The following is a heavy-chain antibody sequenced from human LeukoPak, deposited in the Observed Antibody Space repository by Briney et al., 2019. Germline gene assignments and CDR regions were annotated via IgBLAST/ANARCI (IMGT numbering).Heavy chain of an antibody. CDR1: GYSFTDFW. J-gene: IGHJ3*02. CDR2: IYPGDSDT. CDR3: ARLTYCSITSCSFRGLAAFDI. Sequence: GESLKISCKASGYSFTDFWIGCVRQMPGKGLEWMGIIYPGDSDTRYSPSFQGQVTISADKSISTAYLQWSSLKASDTAMYYCARLTYCSITSCSFRGLAAFDIWGQGTMVTVSS. D-gene: IGHD2-2*01. V-gene: IGHV5-51*01.